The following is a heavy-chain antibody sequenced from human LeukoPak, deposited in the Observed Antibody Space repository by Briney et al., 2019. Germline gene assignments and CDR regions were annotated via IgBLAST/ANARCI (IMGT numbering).Heavy chain of an antibody. CDR3: AKANGSHYQELSYIEY. V-gene: IGHV5-51*01. Sequence: GESLKISCEGSGYSSTNYWIALVRQMPGKGLEWMGVIYAVDSDTRYSPSFQGQVTISADKSIYTAYLHWSSLKASDTAMYYCAKANGSHYQELSYIEYCGEGNQVTVSS. J-gene: IGHJ4*02. D-gene: IGHD3-10*01. CDR1: GYSSTNYW. CDR2: IYAVDSDT.